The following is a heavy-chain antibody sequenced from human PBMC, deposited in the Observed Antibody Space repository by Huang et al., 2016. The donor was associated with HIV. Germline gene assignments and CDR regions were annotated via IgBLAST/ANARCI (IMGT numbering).Heavy chain of an antibody. D-gene: IGHD2-2*01. Sequence: QVQLVQSGVEVKKPGASVKVSCKASGYTVTSYGISWVRQAPGQGLEGVGWISAYNGVTNHAQNVQGRVTMTTDTSTSTAYMELRSLRSDDTAVYYCARDSPLLGVVIVVVPTAPNAFDIWGQGTMVTVSS. CDR1: GYTVTSYG. V-gene: IGHV1-18*01. CDR3: ARDSPLLGVVIVVVPTAPNAFDI. CDR2: ISAYNGVT. J-gene: IGHJ3*02.